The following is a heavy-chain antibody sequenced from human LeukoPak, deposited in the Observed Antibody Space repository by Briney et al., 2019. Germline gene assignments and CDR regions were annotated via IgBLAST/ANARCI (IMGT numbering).Heavy chain of an antibody. V-gene: IGHV3-48*04. Sequence: GGSLRLSCAASEFTFSSYSMNWVRQAPGKGLEWASYISSSGSTIYYADSVKGRFTISRDNAKNSLYLQMNSLRAEDTAVYHCARDSFQGYWGQGTLVTVSS. J-gene: IGHJ4*02. D-gene: IGHD2/OR15-2a*01. CDR2: ISSSGSTI. CDR3: ARDSFQGY. CDR1: EFTFSSYS.